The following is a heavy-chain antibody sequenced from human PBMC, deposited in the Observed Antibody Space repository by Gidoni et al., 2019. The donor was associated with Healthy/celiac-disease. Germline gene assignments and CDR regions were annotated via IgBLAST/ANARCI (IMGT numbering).Heavy chain of an antibody. J-gene: IGHJ1*01. V-gene: IGHV4-39*01. CDR2: IYYSGST. D-gene: IGHD4-17*01. Sequence: KGLEWIGSIYYSGSTYYNPSLKSRVTISVDTSKNQFSLKLSSVTAADTAVYYCARHTNYGGNSVLYFQHWGQGTLVTVSS. CDR3: ARHTNYGGNSVLYFQH.